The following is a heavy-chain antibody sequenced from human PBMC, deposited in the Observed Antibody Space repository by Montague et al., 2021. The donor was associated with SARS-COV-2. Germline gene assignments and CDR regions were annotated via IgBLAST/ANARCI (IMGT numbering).Heavy chain of an antibody. Sequence: SVKVSCKASGYSFTTYGINWVRQAPGQGLEWMGWINTYNGNTKYAQSLQGRVTMTTDTSTSTAYMELRSLTSDDTAVFYCVRDPPDYWGQGTLVTVSS. CDR1: GYSFTTYG. CDR3: VRDPPDY. J-gene: IGHJ4*02. V-gene: IGHV1-18*01. CDR2: INTYNGNT.